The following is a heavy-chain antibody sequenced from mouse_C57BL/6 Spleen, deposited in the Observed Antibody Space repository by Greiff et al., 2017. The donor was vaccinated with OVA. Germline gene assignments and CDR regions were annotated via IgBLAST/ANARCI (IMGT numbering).Heavy chain of an antibody. CDR2: IDPEDGEN. CDR1: GFNIKDYY. CDR3: ARRGDYYGSSSRYWYFDV. J-gene: IGHJ1*03. D-gene: IGHD1-1*01. Sequence: VQLQQSGAELVKPGASVKLSCTASGFNIKDYYMHWVKQRTEQGLEWIGRIDPEDGENKYAPKFQGKATITADTSSNTAYLQLSSLTSEDTAVYYCARRGDYYGSSSRYWYFDVWGTGTTVTVSS. V-gene: IGHV14-2*01.